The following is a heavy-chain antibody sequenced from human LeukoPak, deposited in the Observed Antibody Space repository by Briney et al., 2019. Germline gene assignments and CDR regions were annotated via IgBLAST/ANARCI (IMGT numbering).Heavy chain of an antibody. D-gene: IGHD6-13*01. J-gene: IGHJ4*02. V-gene: IGHV6-1*01. CDR3: ARTGYSINWVDY. CDR2: TYYRSKWYN. Sequence: SQTLSLTCAISGDSVSDKSAAWNWIRQSPSRGLEWLGRTYYRSKWYNDYAVSVKSRITIKPDTSKNQFSLQLNSVTPEDTAVCYCARTGYSINWVDYWGQGTLVTVSS. CDR1: GDSVSDKSAA.